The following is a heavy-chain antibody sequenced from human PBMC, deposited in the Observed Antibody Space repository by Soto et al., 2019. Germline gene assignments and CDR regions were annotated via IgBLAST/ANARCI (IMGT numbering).Heavy chain of an antibody. Sequence: QVQLQESGPGLVKPSQTLSLTCTVSGGSISSGGYYWSWIRQHPRKGLEWIGYIYYSGSTYYNPSLKSRVTISVDTSKNQFSLKLSSVTAEDTAVYYCARVDPGSYGPNNSDAFDIWGQGTMVTVSS. CDR3: ARVDPGSYGPNNSDAFDI. CDR1: GGSISSGGYY. J-gene: IGHJ3*02. CDR2: IYYSGST. D-gene: IGHD1-26*01. V-gene: IGHV4-31*03.